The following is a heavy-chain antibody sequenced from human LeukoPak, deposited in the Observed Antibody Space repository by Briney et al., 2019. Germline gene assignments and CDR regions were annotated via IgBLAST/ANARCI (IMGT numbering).Heavy chain of an antibody. V-gene: IGHV3-23*01. J-gene: IGHJ4*02. CDR1: GFIFSNYA. D-gene: IGHD3-22*01. CDR2: ITGSGVTT. CDR3: TKHMSVTNYYYD. Sequence: GGSLRLSCAASGFIFSNYAMRWLRQAPGKGLEWVSSITGSGVTTYYTDSVKGRFTISRDNSRNNLYLQMSSLRAEDTALYYCTKHMSVTNYYYDWGQGTLVTVSS.